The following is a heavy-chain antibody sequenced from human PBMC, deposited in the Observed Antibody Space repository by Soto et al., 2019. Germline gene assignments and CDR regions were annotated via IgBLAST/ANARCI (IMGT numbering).Heavy chain of an antibody. CDR1: GFTLSTYW. Sequence: WSLRLSCEASGFTLSTYWMSWVRQAPGKGLEWVANIKQDGSEKYYVDSVKGRFTISRDNAKNSLYLQMNSLRAEDTAVYYCASRLEYCSGGSCYFLQHWGQGTLVTVSS. CDR2: IKQDGSEK. J-gene: IGHJ1*01. D-gene: IGHD2-15*01. CDR3: ASRLEYCSGGSCYFLQH. V-gene: IGHV3-7*01.